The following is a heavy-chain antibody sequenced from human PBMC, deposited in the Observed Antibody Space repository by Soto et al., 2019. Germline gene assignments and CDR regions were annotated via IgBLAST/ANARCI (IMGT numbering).Heavy chain of an antibody. CDR3: ARDGRNFWSGYPYYFDY. CDR1: GYTFTSYG. V-gene: IGHV1-18*01. Sequence: ASVKVSCKASGYTFTSYGISWVRQAPGQGLEWMGWISAYNGNTNYAQKLQGRVTMTTDTSTSTAYMELRSLRSDDTAVYYCARDGRNFWSGYPYYFDYWGQGTLVTVSS. J-gene: IGHJ4*02. D-gene: IGHD3-3*01. CDR2: ISAYNGNT.